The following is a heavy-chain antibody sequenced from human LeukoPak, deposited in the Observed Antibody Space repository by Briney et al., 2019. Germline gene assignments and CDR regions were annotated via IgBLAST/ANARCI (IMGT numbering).Heavy chain of an antibody. CDR2: IYPDDSQT. J-gene: IGHJ3*02. CDR3: ARREMITHNAFDI. Sequence: GESLKISCKGSGYSFTSYWIGWVRQMPGKGLEWMGVIYPDDSQTTYSPSFERQVTISADKSINTAYLQWNSLKATDTAMYYCARREMITHNAFDIWGQGTMVTVSA. V-gene: IGHV5-51*01. D-gene: IGHD1-14*01. CDR1: GYSFTSYW.